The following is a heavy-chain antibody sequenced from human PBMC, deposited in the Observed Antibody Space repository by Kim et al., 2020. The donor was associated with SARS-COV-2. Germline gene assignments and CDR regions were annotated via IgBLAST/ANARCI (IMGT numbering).Heavy chain of an antibody. Sequence: AQKFQGRVTITADESTSTAYMELSSLRSEDTAVYYCARTYYYDSSGYYGDYWGQGTLVTVSS. CDR3: ARTYYYDSSGYYGDY. J-gene: IGHJ4*02. D-gene: IGHD3-22*01. V-gene: IGHV1-69*01.